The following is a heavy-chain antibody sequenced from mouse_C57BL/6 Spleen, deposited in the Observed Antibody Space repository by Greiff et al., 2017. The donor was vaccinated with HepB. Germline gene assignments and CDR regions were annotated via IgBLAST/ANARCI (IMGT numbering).Heavy chain of an antibody. CDR1: GFTFSSYA. J-gene: IGHJ2*01. Sequence: EVKLVESGGGLVKPGGSLKLSCAASGFTFSSYAMSWVRQTPEKRLEWVATISDGGSYTYYPDNVKGRFTISRDHAKNNLYLQMSHLKSEDTAMYYCARDSPYYYGSSYYFDYWGQGTTLTVSS. V-gene: IGHV5-4*01. D-gene: IGHD1-1*01. CDR2: ISDGGSYT. CDR3: ARDSPYYYGSSYYFDY.